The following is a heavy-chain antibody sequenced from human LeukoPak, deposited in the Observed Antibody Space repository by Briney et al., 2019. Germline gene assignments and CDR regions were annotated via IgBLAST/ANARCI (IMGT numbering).Heavy chain of an antibody. Sequence: PGGSLRLSCAASGFTFSNYAMSWVRQAPGKGLEWVSSMSGSGVYTYYADSVRGRFTISRDNSKNTLYLQMNSLRAEDTAVYYCARQGGYSSSWYSSAIDYWGQGTLVTVSS. V-gene: IGHV3-23*01. CDR2: MSGSGVYT. J-gene: IGHJ4*02. CDR1: GFTFSNYA. CDR3: ARQGGYSSSWYSSAIDY. D-gene: IGHD6-13*01.